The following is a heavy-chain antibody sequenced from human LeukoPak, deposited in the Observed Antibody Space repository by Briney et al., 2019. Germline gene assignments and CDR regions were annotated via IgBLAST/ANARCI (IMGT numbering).Heavy chain of an antibody. CDR2: ISHRGRT. CDR3: ARVPLRFLEPFDY. D-gene: IGHD3-3*01. Sequence: SETLSLTCAVYGGSVSGYYWSWIRQPPEKGLEWIGEISHRGRTHYTPSFQSRVTMSVDTSKNQFALNLNSVTAADTAVYYCARVPLRFLEPFDYWGQGILVTVSS. CDR1: GGSVSGYY. J-gene: IGHJ4*02. V-gene: IGHV4-34*01.